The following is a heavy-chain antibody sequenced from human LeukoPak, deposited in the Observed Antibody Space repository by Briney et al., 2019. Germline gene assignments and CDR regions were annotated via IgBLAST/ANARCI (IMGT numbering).Heavy chain of an antibody. CDR2: INHSGST. V-gene: IGHV4-34*01. CDR3: ARVTALGYCSSTSCYLDY. CDR1: GGSFSGYY. J-gene: IGHJ4*02. Sequence: PSETLSLTCAVNGGSFSGYYWSWIRQPPGKGLEWIGEINHSGSTNYNPSLKSRVTISVDTSKNQFSLKLSSVTAADTAVYYCARVTALGYCSSTSCYLDYWGQGTLVTVSS. D-gene: IGHD2-2*01.